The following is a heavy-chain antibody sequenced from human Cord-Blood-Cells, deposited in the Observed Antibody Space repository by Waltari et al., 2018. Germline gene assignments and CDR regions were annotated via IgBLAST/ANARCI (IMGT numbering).Heavy chain of an antibody. J-gene: IGHJ5*02. Sequence: QVQLVQSGAEVKKPGASVKVSCKASGYTFTSYDINWVRQATGQGLEWMGWMNPNSGNTGYAQKFQGRVTMTRNTSISTAYMELSSRRSEDTAVYYCARARRGGYSSSWNWFDPWGQGTLVTVSS. D-gene: IGHD6-13*01. V-gene: IGHV1-8*01. CDR3: ARARRGGYSSSWNWFDP. CDR2: MNPNSGNT. CDR1: GYTFTSYD.